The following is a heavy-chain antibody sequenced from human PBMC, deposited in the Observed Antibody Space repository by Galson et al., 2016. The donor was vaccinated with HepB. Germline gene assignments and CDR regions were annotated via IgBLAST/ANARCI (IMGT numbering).Heavy chain of an antibody. Sequence: SVKVSCKASGYTFTGYYIHWVRQAPGHGLEWMGWINPYNSDTNYAQKFQGRFTMTRDTSISTAYMDLNRLRADDSAVYYCARGEVVVTGILAVRYFDYWGQGTLVTVSS. CDR2: INPYNSDT. CDR3: ARGEVVVTGILAVRYFDY. D-gene: IGHD2-21*02. CDR1: GYTFTGYY. J-gene: IGHJ4*02. V-gene: IGHV1-2*02.